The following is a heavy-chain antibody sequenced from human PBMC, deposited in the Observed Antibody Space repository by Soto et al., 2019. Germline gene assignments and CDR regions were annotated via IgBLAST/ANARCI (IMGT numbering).Heavy chain of an antibody. CDR1: GGSFSSYA. V-gene: IGHV1-69*01. Sequence: QVQLMQSGAEVKKPGSSVKVSCKASGGSFSSYAINWGRQAPGQGLEWMGGIIPMFGTPNYAQKFQGRVTITADESTNTAYREMGRLRSEDTAVYYCARVIGGSVLYGSFGSWGQGTLVTGSS. CDR3: ARVIGGSVLYGSFGS. J-gene: IGHJ4*02. D-gene: IGHD6-19*01. CDR2: IIPMFGTP.